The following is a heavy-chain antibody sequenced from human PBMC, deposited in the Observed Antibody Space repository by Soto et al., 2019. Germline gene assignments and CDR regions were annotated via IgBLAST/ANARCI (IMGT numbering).Heavy chain of an antibody. Sequence: ASVKVSCKASGYTFTSYGISWVRQAPGQGLEWMGWINPNSGGTNYAQKFQGWVTMTRDTSISTAYMELSRLRSDDTAVYYCARDNERRFDYWGQGTLVTVSS. CDR3: ARDNERRFDY. CDR1: GYTFTSYG. CDR2: INPNSGGT. V-gene: IGHV1-2*04. J-gene: IGHJ4*02. D-gene: IGHD1-1*01.